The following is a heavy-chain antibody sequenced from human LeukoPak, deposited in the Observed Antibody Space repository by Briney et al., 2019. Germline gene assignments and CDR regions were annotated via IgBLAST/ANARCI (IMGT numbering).Heavy chain of an antibody. D-gene: IGHD3-10*01. CDR2: INPNSGGT. CDR3: ARGTPGSYFGY. CDR1: GYTFIAYY. J-gene: IGHJ4*02. V-gene: IGHV1-2*04. Sequence: ASVKVSCTASGYTFIAYYLHWVRQAPGQGLEWMGWINPNSGGTNYAQKFKDWVTMTRDTSINTTYMELSSLKSGVTAVYYCARGTPGSYFGYWGQGTLVTVSS.